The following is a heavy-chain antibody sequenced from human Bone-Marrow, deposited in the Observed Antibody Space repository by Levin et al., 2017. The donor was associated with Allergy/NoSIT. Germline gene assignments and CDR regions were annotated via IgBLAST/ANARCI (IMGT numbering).Heavy chain of an antibody. D-gene: IGHD3-22*01. CDR2: LSSDGIST. J-gene: IGHJ4*02. CDR1: GFTFFDYW. Sequence: SCAASGFTFFDYWMHWVRQAPGKGLEWVSRLSSDGISTTYADSVKGRFTISRDYTKDTLYLQMNSLRADDTAVYFCARDHFDRRDSYRGPFDYWGQGVLVTVSS. V-gene: IGHV3-74*03. CDR3: ARDHFDRRDSYRGPFDY.